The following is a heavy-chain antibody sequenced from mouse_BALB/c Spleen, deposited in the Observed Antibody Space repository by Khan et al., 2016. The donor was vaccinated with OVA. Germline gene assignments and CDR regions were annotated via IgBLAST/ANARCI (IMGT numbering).Heavy chain of an antibody. D-gene: IGHD1-1*01. J-gene: IGHJ3*01. V-gene: IGHV9-3*02. CDR2: INTNTGEP. CDR1: GYTFTNYG. Sequence: QIQLVQSGPELKKPGETVKISCKASGYTFTNYGINWVKQAPGKGLKWMGWINTNTGEPTYAEEFKGRFAFSLETSASTAYLQLNNLKNEDTATYFCARGNYYGSTSGFAYGGQGNMVTVYA. CDR3: ARGNYYGSTSGFAY.